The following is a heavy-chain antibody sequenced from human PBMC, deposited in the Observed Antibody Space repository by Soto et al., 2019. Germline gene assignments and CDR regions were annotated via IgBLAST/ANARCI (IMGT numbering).Heavy chain of an antibody. CDR1: GFTFSSYA. Sequence: GGSLRLSCAASGFTFSSYAMSWVRQAPGKGLEWVSAVVGGGGSTYYTDSVKGRFTISRDDSKNTLYLQMSSLRVEDTAVYYCAKSQQWGLPLSGGIDVWGQGTTVTVSS. J-gene: IGHJ6*02. V-gene: IGHV3-23*01. CDR2: VVGGGGST. D-gene: IGHD1-26*01. CDR3: AKSQQWGLPLSGGIDV.